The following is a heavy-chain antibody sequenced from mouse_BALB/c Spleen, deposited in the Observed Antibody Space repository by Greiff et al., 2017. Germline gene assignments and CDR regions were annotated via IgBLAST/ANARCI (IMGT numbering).Heavy chain of an antibody. Sequence: EVQLQQSGAELVRSGASVKLSCTASGFNIKDYYMHWVKQRPEQGLEWIGWIDPENGDTEYAPKFQGKATMTADTSSNTAYLQLSSLTSEDTAVYYCNAPIMAYWGQGTLVTVSA. V-gene: IGHV14-4*02. CDR3: NAPIMAY. D-gene: IGHD1-3*01. CDR1: GFNIKDYY. J-gene: IGHJ3*01. CDR2: IDPENGDT.